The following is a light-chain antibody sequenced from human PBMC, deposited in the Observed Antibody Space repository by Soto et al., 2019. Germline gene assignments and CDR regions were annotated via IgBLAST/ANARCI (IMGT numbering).Light chain of an antibody. CDR2: AAS. V-gene: IGKV1-39*01. CDR1: QSISSY. CDR3: QQSYSTPPMYT. J-gene: IGKJ2*01. Sequence: DIQMTQSPSSLSASVGDRVTITCRASQSISSYLNWYQQKPGKAPKLLISAASSLQSGVPSRFRGSGSGTDFTLTISSLQPEDFATYYCQQSYSTPPMYTFGQGTKLEIK.